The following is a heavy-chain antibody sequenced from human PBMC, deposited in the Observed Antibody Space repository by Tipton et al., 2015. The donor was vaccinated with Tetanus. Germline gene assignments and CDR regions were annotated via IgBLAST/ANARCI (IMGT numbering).Heavy chain of an antibody. V-gene: IGHV5-51*01. D-gene: IGHD5-12*01. CDR3: ARRKGGYVGYYFDY. J-gene: IGHJ4*02. CDR2: IYPHDSDT. Sequence: QLVQSGAEVKKPEESLKISCQGSGYRFANYRIGWVRQMPGKGLEWLGIIYPHDSDTRYNPSFQGHVTMSADKSINTAYLQWRSLKATGTAMYYCARRKGGYVGYYFDYWGQGTLVTVSS. CDR1: GYRFANYR.